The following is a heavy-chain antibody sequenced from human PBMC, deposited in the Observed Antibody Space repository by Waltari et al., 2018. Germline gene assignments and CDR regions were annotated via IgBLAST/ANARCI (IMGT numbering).Heavy chain of an antibody. V-gene: IGHV3-9*01. CDR2: VSWDSSKI. CDR1: GFIFEDYA. J-gene: IGHJ3*01. CDR3: AKAHGYGLLNDAFDV. Sequence: EVHLVQSGGGLVQPGRSLRLYCAASGFIFEDYAMYWVRQAPGKGLEWVSGVSWDSSKIDYADSVKGRFTISRDNAKNSLYLQMSSLRPEDTAFYYCAKAHGYGLLNDAFDVWGQGTMVTVSS. D-gene: IGHD5-12*01.